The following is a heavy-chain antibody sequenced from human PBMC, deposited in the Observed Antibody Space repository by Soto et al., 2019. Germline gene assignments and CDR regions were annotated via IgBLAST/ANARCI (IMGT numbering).Heavy chain of an antibody. CDR3: AMEVPVHTPAFVS. D-gene: IGHD3-10*01. Sequence: QVQLGQSGAEMQKPGSSVKVSCQSAGGTFNTYAMKWLRQAPGQGPEGMGDISPMLGAANYAAKFQGRGTITADESTGTSYRQFSSLTSEDTALYFCAMEVPVHTPAFVSWGQGTLVTVSS. J-gene: IGHJ5*01. CDR1: GGTFNTYA. V-gene: IGHV1-69*19. CDR2: ISPMLGAA.